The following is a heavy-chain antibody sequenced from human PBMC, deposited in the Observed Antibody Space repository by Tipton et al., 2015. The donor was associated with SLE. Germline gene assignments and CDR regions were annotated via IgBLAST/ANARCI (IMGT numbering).Heavy chain of an antibody. D-gene: IGHD3-3*01. CDR3: ASYYDFWSGSRGAFDI. Sequence: SLRLSCAASGFTFSSYAMSWVRQAPGKGLEWVSAISGSGGSTYYADSVKGRFTISRDNSKNTLYLQMNSLRAEDTAVYYCASYYDFWSGSRGAFDIWGQGTMVTVSS. CDR2: ISGSGGST. J-gene: IGHJ3*02. V-gene: IGHV3-23*01. CDR1: GFTFSSYA.